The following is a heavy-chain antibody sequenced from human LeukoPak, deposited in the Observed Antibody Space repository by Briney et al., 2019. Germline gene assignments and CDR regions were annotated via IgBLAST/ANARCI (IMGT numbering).Heavy chain of an antibody. CDR2: LYSGGHT. V-gene: IGHV3-53*01. CDR1: GFTVSSNY. J-gene: IGHJ6*03. D-gene: IGHD2-15*01. Sequence: GGSLRLSCAASGFTVSSNYMSWVRQAPGKGLEWVSVLYSGGHTYYADSVKGRFTISRDNSKNTLFLQVNSLRAEDTAIYYCAKNGDRGAYCSGGSCYPYYYYYMDVWGKGTTVTISS. CDR3: AKNGDRGAYCSGGSCYPYYYYYMDV.